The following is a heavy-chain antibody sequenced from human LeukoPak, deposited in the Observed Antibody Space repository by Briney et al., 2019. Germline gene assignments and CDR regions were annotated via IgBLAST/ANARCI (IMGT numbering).Heavy chain of an antibody. CDR2: ITSSSSVI. D-gene: IGHD6-13*01. V-gene: IGHV3-48*04. Sequence: RGSLRLSCAASGFTFSSYSMSWVRQAPGKGLEWVSYITSSSSVIYYADSVKGRLTVSRDNARNSVYLQMNSLRAEDTAVYYCARISSSWYYFDYWGQGTLVTVSS. CDR1: GFTFSSYS. J-gene: IGHJ4*02. CDR3: ARISSSWYYFDY.